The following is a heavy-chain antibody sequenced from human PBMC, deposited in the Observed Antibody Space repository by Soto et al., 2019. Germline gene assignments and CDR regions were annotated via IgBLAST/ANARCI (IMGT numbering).Heavy chain of an antibody. CDR3: AKDIRPLVAAPSGNWFDH. J-gene: IGHJ5*02. CDR2: ISGTGSTT. D-gene: IGHD6-13*01. V-gene: IGHV3-23*01. CDR1: GFTFNSYA. Sequence: GGSLRLSCAASGFTFNSYAMSWVRQAPGKGLEWVSVISGTGSTTFYADSVKGRFTISRDNAKNSLFLQLNSLRAEDTAIYYCAKDIRPLVAAPSGNWFDHWGRGTLVTVSS.